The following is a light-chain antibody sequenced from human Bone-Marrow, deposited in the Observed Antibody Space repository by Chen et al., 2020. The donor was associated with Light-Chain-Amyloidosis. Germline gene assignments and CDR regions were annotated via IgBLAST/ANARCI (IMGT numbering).Light chain of an antibody. CDR1: QSISNW. CDR3: QQYSSYSFT. Sequence: DFQMTQSPYTLSASVGDRVTITCRASQSISNWLAWYQQKPGKAPNLLIYKASNLQRGVPSRFSGSGSGTEFTLTINSLQPEDFTTYYCQQYSSYSFTFGQGTKLELK. J-gene: IGKJ2*01. V-gene: IGKV1-5*03. CDR2: KAS.